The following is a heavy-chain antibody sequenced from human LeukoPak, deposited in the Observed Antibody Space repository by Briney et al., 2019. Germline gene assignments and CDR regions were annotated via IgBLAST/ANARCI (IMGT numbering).Heavy chain of an antibody. V-gene: IGHV3-7*01. CDR1: GFTFSTYW. CDR2: IKQDGSET. CDR3: AKGDGFDY. J-gene: IGHJ4*02. Sequence: GGSLRLSCATSGFTFSTYWTSWVRHAPGKGLEWVANIKQDGSETYYADSVKGRFTIFRDNAKNSLYLQMDSLRVEDTAVYYCAKGDGFDYWGQGTLVIVSS.